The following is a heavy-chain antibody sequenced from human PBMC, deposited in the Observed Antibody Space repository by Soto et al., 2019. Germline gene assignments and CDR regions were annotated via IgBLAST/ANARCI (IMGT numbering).Heavy chain of an antibody. V-gene: IGHV3-48*03. D-gene: IGHD3-10*01. J-gene: IGHJ6*02. Sequence: VQLVESGGGLVQPGGSLRLSCAASGFTFSSYEMNWVRQAPGKGLEWVSYISSSGSTIYYADSVKGRFTISRDNAKNSLYLQMNSLRAEDTAVYYCARRGPGYYYYGMDVWGQGTTVTVSS. CDR1: GFTFSSYE. CDR2: ISSSGSTI. CDR3: ARRGPGYYYYGMDV.